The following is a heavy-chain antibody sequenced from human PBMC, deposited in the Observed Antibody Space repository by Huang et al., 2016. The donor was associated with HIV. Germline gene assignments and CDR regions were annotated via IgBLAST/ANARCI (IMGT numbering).Heavy chain of an antibody. CDR3: ARVRGYSGSYYGMDV. CDR1: GGIFSNHG. Sequence: QVQLVQSGAEVKKPGSSVKVSCKASGGIFSNHGFSWVRQAPGQGLEWMGGIIPVFGTQYYTPKFQGRVTITADESTSTVYMELSSLTPDDTAEYYCARVRGYSGSYYGMDVWGQGTTVTVSS. J-gene: IGHJ6*02. CDR2: IIPVFGTQ. D-gene: IGHD1-26*01. V-gene: IGHV1-69*01.